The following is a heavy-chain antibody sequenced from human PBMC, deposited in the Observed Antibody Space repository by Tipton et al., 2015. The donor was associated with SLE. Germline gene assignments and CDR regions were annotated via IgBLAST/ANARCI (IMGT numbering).Heavy chain of an antibody. V-gene: IGHV4-59*01. D-gene: IGHD2-8*02. CDR3: ARPSKCTGDVCDGYFDC. Sequence: GLVKPSETLSLTCTVSGGSISSYYWSWIRQTPGKGLEWIGYIYYSGSTNYNPSLKSRVTISVDTSKNQFSLKLSSVTAADTAVYYCARPSKCTGDVCDGYFDCWGQGTLVTVSS. CDR2: IYYSGST. CDR1: GGSISSYY. J-gene: IGHJ4*02.